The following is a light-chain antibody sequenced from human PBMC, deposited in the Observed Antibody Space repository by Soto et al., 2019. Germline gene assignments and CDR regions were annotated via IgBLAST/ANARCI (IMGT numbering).Light chain of an antibody. J-gene: IGLJ1*01. CDR1: SSDVGTYNL. Sequence: QSVLTQPASVSGSPGQSITISCTGTSSDVGTYNLVSRYQQHPGKAPKLMLYEGSKRPSGVSNRFSGSNSGNTASLTISGLQAEDEADYYCCSYAAGSAPYGCGTGPKVTVL. CDR2: EGS. V-gene: IGLV2-23*01. CDR3: CSYAAGSAPYG.